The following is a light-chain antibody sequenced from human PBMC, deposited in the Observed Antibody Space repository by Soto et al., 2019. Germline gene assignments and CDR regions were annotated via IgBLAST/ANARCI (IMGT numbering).Light chain of an antibody. CDR3: QQHNYY. CDR1: QGIRSY. CDR2: SAS. Sequence: DIQLTQSPSFLSASVGDRVTITCRASQGIRSYLAWYQQKAGKAPKLLIYSASNLKSGVPSRFSGSRSGTEFTLTISSLQPEDFATYYCQQHNYYFGGGTKVEIK. V-gene: IGKV1-9*01. J-gene: IGKJ4*01.